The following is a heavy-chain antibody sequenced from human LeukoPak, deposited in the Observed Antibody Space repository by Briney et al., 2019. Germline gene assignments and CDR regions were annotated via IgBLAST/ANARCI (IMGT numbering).Heavy chain of an antibody. D-gene: IGHD4-17*01. V-gene: IGHV4-4*07. CDR3: ARLNGDYDWGNWFDP. J-gene: IGHJ5*02. Sequence: SETLSLTCTVSGGSISSYYWGRIRQPAGKGLEWIGRIYTSGSTNYNPSLKSRVTISVDKSKNQFSLKLTSVTAADTAVYYCARLNGDYDWGNWFDPWGQGTLVTVSS. CDR2: IYTSGST. CDR1: GGSISSYY.